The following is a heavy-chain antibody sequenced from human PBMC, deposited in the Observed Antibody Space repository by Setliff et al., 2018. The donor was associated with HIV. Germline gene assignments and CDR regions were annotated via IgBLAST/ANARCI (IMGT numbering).Heavy chain of an antibody. Sequence: PSETLSLTCTVSSGSISSNSFYWGWIRQPPGKGLEWIGTIHYSGSTYYNPSLKSRVSISVDTSKNQFSLKLTSVTAADTAVYYCARNVAATSAFDIWGRGTMVTVS. CDR1: SGSISSNSFY. V-gene: IGHV4-39*01. CDR3: ARNVAATSAFDI. CDR2: IHYSGST. J-gene: IGHJ3*02. D-gene: IGHD6-19*01.